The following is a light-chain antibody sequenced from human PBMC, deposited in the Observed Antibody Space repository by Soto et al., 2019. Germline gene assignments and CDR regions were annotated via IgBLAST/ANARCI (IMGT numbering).Light chain of an antibody. CDR3: SSYTSSSSLV. Sequence: QSVLTQPASVSGSPGQSITISCTGTSSDVGADNYVPWYQHHPGKAPKLIIYEVSNGPSGVSNRFSGSKSGNTASLTISGLQAEDEADYFCSSYTSSSSLVFGPGTKVTVL. CDR2: EVS. V-gene: IGLV2-14*01. J-gene: IGLJ1*01. CDR1: SSDVGADNY.